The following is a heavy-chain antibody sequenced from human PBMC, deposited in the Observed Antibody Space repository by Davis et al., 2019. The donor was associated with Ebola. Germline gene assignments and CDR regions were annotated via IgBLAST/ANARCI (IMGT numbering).Heavy chain of an antibody. V-gene: IGHV4-30-4*01. CDR3: ARLSGGDYGLE. CDR1: GGSITRGDYF. J-gene: IGHJ4*02. CDR2: ISYSGGT. Sequence: SETLSLTCAVSGGSITRGDYFWSWIRQPPGKGLEWIGYISYSGGTYYNPSLESRLTISIDTSKKQFSLKLSSVTAADTAVYYCARLSGGDYGLEWGQGTLVTVSS. D-gene: IGHD4-17*01.